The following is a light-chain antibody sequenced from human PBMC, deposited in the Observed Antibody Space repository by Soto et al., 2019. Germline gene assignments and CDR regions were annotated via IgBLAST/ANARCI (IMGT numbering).Light chain of an antibody. J-gene: IGKJ3*01. CDR1: QSVSGNY. Sequence: EIVLTQSPGTLSLSPGEIATLSCSASQSVSGNYLAWYQQKLGQAPRLLIYGATSRATGIPDRFSGSVSGTDFTLTISRLEPEDFAVYYCQQYGRSATFTFGPGTKGDIK. CDR3: QQYGRSATFT. V-gene: IGKV3-20*01. CDR2: GAT.